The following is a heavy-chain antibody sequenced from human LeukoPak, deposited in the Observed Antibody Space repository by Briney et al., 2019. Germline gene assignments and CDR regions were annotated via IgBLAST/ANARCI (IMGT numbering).Heavy chain of an antibody. D-gene: IGHD3-3*01. Sequence: PSETLSLTCAVYGGSFSGYYWSWIRQPPGKGLEWIGEINHSGSTNYNPSLESRVTISVDTSKNHFSLKLSSVTAADTAVYYCAGTSRRYYDFWSGYFFVYWGQGTLVTVSS. J-gene: IGHJ4*02. CDR2: INHSGST. CDR3: AGTSRRYYDFWSGYFFVY. V-gene: IGHV4-34*01. CDR1: GGSFSGYY.